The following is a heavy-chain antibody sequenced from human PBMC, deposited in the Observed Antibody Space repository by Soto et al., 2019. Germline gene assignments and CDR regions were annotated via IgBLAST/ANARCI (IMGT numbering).Heavy chain of an antibody. V-gene: IGHV4-34*01. D-gene: IGHD3-10*02. J-gene: IGHJ6*03. CDR2: INHSGST. Sequence: SETLSLTCAVYGGSFSGYYWSWIRQPPGKGLEWIGEINHSGSTNYNPSLKSRVTISVDTSKNQFSLKLSSVTAADTAVYYCARVSCFSPPRLCSGNPYYYMDVWGKGTTVTVSS. CDR1: GGSFSGYY. CDR3: ARVSCFSPPRLCSGNPYYYMDV.